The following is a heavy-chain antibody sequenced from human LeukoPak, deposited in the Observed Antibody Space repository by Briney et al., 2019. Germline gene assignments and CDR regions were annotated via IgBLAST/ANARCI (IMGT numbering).Heavy chain of an antibody. V-gene: IGHV1-69*04. J-gene: IGHJ4*02. CDR1: GGTFSSYA. D-gene: IGHD3-10*01. CDR2: IIPILGIA. CDR3: ARAHYYGSGSYYW. Sequence: ASVKVSCKASGGTFSSYAISWVRQAPGQGLEWMGRIIPILGIANYAQKFQGRVTITADKSTSTAYMELSSLRSEDTAVYYCARAHYYGSGSYYWWGQGTLVTVSS.